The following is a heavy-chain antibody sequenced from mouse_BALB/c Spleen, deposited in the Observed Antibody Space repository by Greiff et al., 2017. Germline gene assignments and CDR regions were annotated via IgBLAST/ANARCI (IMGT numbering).Heavy chain of an antibody. V-gene: IGHV5-6-4*01. CDR1: GFTFSSYT. CDR2: ISSGGSYT. J-gene: IGHJ1*01. Sequence: DVMLVESGGGLVKPGGSLKLSCAASGFTFSSYTMSWVRQTPGKRLEWVATISSGGSYTYYPDSVKGRFTISRDNAKNTLYLQLSSLKSEDTAMYDCARVGLGNYWYFDVGGAGTTVTVSS. CDR3: ARVGLGNYWYFDV. D-gene: IGHD3-3*01.